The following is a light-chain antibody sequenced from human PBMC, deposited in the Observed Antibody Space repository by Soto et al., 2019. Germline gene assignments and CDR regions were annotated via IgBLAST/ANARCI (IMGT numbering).Light chain of an antibody. CDR2: DVS. CDR3: SSYTSSSTYV. CDR1: SSGVGAYNY. Sequence: QSALTQPASVSGSPGQSITISCTGTSSGVGAYNYVSWYQQHPGKAPKLMIYDVSNRPSGVSNRFSGSKSGNTASLTISGLQAEDEADYYCSSYTSSSTYVFGTRTKLTVL. J-gene: IGLJ1*01. V-gene: IGLV2-14*03.